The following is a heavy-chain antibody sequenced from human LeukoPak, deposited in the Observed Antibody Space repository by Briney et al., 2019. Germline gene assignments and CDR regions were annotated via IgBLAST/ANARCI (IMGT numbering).Heavy chain of an antibody. Sequence: SETLSLSCTVSGDSFSSYYRNWIRQPPGKGLEWIGYMYSSGSTKSNPSLMRGVAMSVDTSKNQFSLRVCSMIASDTAVYYYWATNIFHPYWYCDLWGRGALDTVS. J-gene: IGHJ2*01. CDR3: WATNIFHPYWYCDL. CDR2: MYSSGST. D-gene: IGHD1-26*01. CDR1: GDSFSSYY. V-gene: IGHV4-59*01.